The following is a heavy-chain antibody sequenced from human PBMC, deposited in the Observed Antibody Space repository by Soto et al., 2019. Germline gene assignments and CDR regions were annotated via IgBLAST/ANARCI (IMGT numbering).Heavy chain of an antibody. D-gene: IGHD2-8*02. CDR1: GGSISSGSYY. CDR3: ARDGGHCTGRLSYSGF. Sequence: SETLSLTCTVSGGSISSGSYYWCWIRQPPGKGLEWIGSIYYSGSTYYNPSLKSRVTISVDTSKNQFSLKLSSVTAADTAVYYSARDGGHCTGRLSYSGFRGKGSVVT. V-gene: IGHV4-39*02. CDR2: IYYSGST. J-gene: IGHJ4*02.